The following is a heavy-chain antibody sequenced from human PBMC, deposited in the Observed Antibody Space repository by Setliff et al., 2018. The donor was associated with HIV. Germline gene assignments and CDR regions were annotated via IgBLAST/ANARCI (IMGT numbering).Heavy chain of an antibody. CDR3: APIDPFPHDYSNSSFDY. CDR1: GGTFSSYA. V-gene: IGHV1-69*13. D-gene: IGHD4-4*01. Sequence: SVKVSCKASGGTFSSYAISWVRQAPGQGLEWMGGIIPIFGTANYAQKFRGRVTITADESTGTAYMELSSLRSEDTAVYYCAPIDPFPHDYSNSSFDYWGQGTLVTVSS. J-gene: IGHJ4*02. CDR2: IIPIFGTA.